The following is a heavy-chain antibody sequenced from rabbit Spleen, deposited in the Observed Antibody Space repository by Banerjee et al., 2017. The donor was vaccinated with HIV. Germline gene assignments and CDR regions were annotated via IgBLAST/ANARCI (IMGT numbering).Heavy chain of an antibody. D-gene: IGHD4-1*01. CDR2: IDPVFGST. CDR1: GFDFSKDY. J-gene: IGHJ4*01. Sequence: QLKESGGGLVQPGGSLKLSCTASGFDFSKDYMNWVRQAPGKGLEWIGYIDPVFGSTYYANWVNGRFTISSHNTQNTVSLQMNSLTAADTATYFCVREVAARFNLWGQGTLVTVS. CDR3: VREVAARFNL. V-gene: IGHV1S7*01.